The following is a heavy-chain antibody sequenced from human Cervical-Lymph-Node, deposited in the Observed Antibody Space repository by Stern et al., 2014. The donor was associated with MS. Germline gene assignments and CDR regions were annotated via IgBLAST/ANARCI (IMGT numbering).Heavy chain of an antibody. CDR1: GYTFTTYS. J-gene: IGHJ4*02. Sequence: QVQLVQSGSELKKPGASVKVSCKASGYTFTTYSMNWLRQAPGQGLEWMGWINTNTGNPTYAQGVTGRFVFSLDTSVSTAYVQISSLQAEDTAVYYCARGHRDYSSSPYFDYWGQGTLVTVSS. V-gene: IGHV7-4-1*02. CDR2: INTNTGNP. D-gene: IGHD6-6*01. CDR3: ARGHRDYSSSPYFDY.